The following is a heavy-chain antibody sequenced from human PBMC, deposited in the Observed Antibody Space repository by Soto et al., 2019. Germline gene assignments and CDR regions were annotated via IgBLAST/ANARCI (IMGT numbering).Heavy chain of an antibody. CDR3: ARSSVRGWSY. Sequence: SETLSLTCAVYGGSFSGYYWTWIRQPPGKGLEWIGEITHSGGTNYNPSLKSRVTISVDTSKNQFSLNLNSVTAADTAVYYCARSSVRGWSYWGQGTLVTVSS. CDR1: GGSFSGYY. CDR2: ITHSGGT. J-gene: IGHJ4*02. V-gene: IGHV4-34*01. D-gene: IGHD3-10*02.